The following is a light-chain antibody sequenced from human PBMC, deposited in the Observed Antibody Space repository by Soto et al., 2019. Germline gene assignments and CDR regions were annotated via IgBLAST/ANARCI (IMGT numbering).Light chain of an antibody. CDR2: GNS. J-gene: IGLJ2*01. CDR1: SSNIGAGYD. Sequence: QSVLTHPPSVSGAPGQRVTISCTGSSSNIGAGYDVHWYQQLPGTAPKLLIYGNSKRPSGVPDRFSGSKSGTSASLAITGLQAEDEADYYCQSYDSSLSGSVFGGGTKVTVL. CDR3: QSYDSSLSGSV. V-gene: IGLV1-40*01.